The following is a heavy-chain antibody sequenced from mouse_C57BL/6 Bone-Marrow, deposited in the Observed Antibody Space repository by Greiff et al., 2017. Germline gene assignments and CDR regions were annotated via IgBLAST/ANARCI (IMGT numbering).Heavy chain of an antibody. CDR1: GFTFSDYG. CDR3: ATLSQYYAMDY. V-gene: IGHV5-17*01. D-gene: IGHD2-3*01. J-gene: IGHJ4*01. Sequence: EVKLVESGGGLVKPGGSLKLSCAASGFTFSDYGMHWVRQAPEKGLEWVAYISSGSSTIYYADTVKGRFTISRDNAKNTLFLQMTSLRSEDTAMYYCATLSQYYAMDYWGQGTSVTVSS. CDR2: ISSGSSTI.